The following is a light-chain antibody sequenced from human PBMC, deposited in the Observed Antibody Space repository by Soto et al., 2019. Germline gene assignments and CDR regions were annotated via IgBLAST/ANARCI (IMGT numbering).Light chain of an antibody. CDR3: QVWDSGSDHVI. CDR2: YDS. J-gene: IGLJ2*01. CDR1: NIGSKS. V-gene: IGLV3-21*04. Sequence: SYELTQPPSVSVAPGKTANITCGGHNIGSKSVHWHQQQPGQAPMLVIYYDSDRPLGIPERFSGSNSGNTATLTVSRVEAVDEADYYCQVWDSGSDHVIFGGGTKLTVL.